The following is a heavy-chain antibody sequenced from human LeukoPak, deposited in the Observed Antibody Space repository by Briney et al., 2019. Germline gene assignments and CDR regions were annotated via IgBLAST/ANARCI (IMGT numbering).Heavy chain of an antibody. CDR2: ISGSGGST. D-gene: IGHD1-26*01. CDR3: ASALRIYYYFDY. CDR1: GFTFSSYG. Sequence: GGSLRLSCAASGFTFSSYGMHWVRQAPGKGLEWVSGISGSGGSTYYADSVKGRFIISRDNSKNTLYLQMNSLRAEDTAVYYCASALRIYYYFDYWGQGTLVTVSS. V-gene: IGHV3-23*01. J-gene: IGHJ4*02.